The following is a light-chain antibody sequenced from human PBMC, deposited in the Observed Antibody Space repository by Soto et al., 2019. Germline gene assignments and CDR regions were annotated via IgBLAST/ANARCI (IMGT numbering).Light chain of an antibody. Sequence: EIVLTQSPATLSLSPGERATLSCRASQSVSSYLAWYQQKPGQAPRLLIYDASNSATGIPARFSGSGSGTDFTLTISSLEPDDFAVYYCQQRSNWPRGTFGGGTKVEIK. V-gene: IGKV3-11*01. CDR1: QSVSSY. CDR3: QQRSNWPRGT. J-gene: IGKJ4*01. CDR2: DAS.